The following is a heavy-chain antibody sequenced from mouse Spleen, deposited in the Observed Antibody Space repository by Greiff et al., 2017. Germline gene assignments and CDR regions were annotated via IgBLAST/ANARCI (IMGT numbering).Heavy chain of an antibody. D-gene: IGHD4-1*01. V-gene: IGHV3-6*01. CDR3: ARETLLTGTVFDY. CDR1: GYSITSGYY. Sequence: EVQLQESGPGLVKPSQSLSLTCSVTGYSITSGYYWNWIRQFPGNKLEWMGYISYDGSNNYNPSLKNRISITRDTSKNQFFLKLNSVTTEDTATYYCARETLLTGTVFDYWGQGTTLTVSS. J-gene: IGHJ2*01. CDR2: ISYDGSN.